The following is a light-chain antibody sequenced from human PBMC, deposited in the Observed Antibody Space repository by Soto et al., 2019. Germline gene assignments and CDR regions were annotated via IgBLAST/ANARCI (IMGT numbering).Light chain of an antibody. Sequence: DIQMTQSPSTLSASVGDRVTITCRASQTIDSWLAWYQQRPGKPPNLLIYKASTLASGVPSRFSGSGSGTEFTLTINSLQPDDFATYYCQQVKSYPRTFGGGTKVDIK. CDR3: QQVKSYPRT. CDR2: KAS. V-gene: IGKV1-5*03. CDR1: QTIDSW. J-gene: IGKJ4*01.